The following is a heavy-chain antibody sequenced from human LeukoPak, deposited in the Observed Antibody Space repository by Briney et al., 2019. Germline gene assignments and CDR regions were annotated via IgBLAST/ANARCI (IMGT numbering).Heavy chain of an antibody. V-gene: IGHV4-34*01. D-gene: IGHD4/OR15-4a*01. CDR3: ARGPRHFYGPSYFDY. CDR1: GGSFGGYY. CDR2: INHSGST. J-gene: IGHJ4*02. Sequence: SETLSLTCAVYGGSFGGYYWSWIRQPPGKGLEWIGEINHSGSTNYNPSLKSRVTISVDTSKNQFSLKLSSVTAADTAVYYCARGPRHFYGPSYFDYWGQGTLVTVSS.